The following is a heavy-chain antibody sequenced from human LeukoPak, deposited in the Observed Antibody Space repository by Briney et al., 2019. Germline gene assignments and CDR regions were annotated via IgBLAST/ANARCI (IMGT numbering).Heavy chain of an antibody. V-gene: IGHV4-59*12. CDR2: IYYSGST. CDR1: GGSISSYY. J-gene: IGHJ5*02. CDR3: ARTTGWLKFDP. D-gene: IGHD5-18*01. Sequence: SETLSLTCTVSGGSISSYYWSWIRQPPGKGLEWIGYIYYSGSTNYNPSLKSRVTISVDTSKNQFSLKLSSATAADTAVYYCARTTGWLKFDPWGQGTLVTVSS.